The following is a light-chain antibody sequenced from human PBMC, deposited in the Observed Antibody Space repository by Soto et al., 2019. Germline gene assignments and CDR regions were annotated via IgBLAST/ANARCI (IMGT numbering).Light chain of an antibody. J-gene: IGLJ1*01. Sequence: QSVLTQPPSASGSPGQSVTISCTGTSSDVGAYDYVSWYQQHPGKAPKLMIYEINKRSSGVPDRFSGSKSGNTASLTVSGLQAEDEADYYCSSFAGSNNFPYVFGTGTKVTVL. V-gene: IGLV2-8*01. CDR3: SSFAGSNNFPYV. CDR2: EIN. CDR1: SSDVGAYDY.